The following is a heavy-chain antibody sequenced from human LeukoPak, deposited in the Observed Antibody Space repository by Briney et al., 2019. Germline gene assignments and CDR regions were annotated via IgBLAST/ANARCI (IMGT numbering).Heavy chain of an antibody. Sequence: GASVKVSCKASGYTFTGYYMHWVRQAPGQGLEWMGWINPNSGGTNYAQKFQGWVTMTRDTSISTAYMELSRLRSDDTAVYYCARAPYCSGGSCATFDYWGQGTLVTVSS. D-gene: IGHD2-15*01. J-gene: IGHJ4*02. CDR1: GYTFTGYY. CDR2: INPNSGGT. CDR3: ARAPYCSGGSCATFDY. V-gene: IGHV1-2*04.